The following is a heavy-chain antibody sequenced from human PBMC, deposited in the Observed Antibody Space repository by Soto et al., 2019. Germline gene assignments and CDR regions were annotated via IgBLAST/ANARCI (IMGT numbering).Heavy chain of an antibody. CDR3: ASLAAADQDPYYFDY. D-gene: IGHD6-13*01. J-gene: IGHJ4*02. CDR1: GFTSSSYG. Sequence: QVQLVESGGGVVQPGRSLRLSCAASGFTSSSYGMHWVRQAPGKGLEWVAVIWYDGSNKYYADSVKGRFTISRDNSKNALYLRMNSLRAEDTAVYYCASLAAADQDPYYFDYWGQGTLVTVSS. V-gene: IGHV3-33*01. CDR2: IWYDGSNK.